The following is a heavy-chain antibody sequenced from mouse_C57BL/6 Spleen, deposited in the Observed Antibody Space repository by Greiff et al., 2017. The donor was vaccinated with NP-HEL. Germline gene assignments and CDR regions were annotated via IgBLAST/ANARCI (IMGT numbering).Heavy chain of an antibody. Sequence: EVMLVESVAELVRPGASVKLSCTASGFNIKNTYMHWVKQRPEQGLEWIGRIDPANGNTKYAPKFQGKATITADTSSNTAYLQLSSLTSEDTAIYYCARDYYGSSSFAYWGQGTLVTVSA. V-gene: IGHV14-3*01. CDR1: GFNIKNTY. CDR3: ARDYYGSSSFAY. J-gene: IGHJ3*01. CDR2: IDPANGNT. D-gene: IGHD1-1*01.